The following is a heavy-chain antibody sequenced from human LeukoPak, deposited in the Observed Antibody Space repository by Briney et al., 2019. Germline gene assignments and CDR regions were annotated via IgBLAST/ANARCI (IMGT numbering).Heavy chain of an antibody. Sequence: GGSLRLSCAASGCTFSSYGMHWVRQAPGKGLEWVAFIRYDGSNKYYADSVKGRFTISRDNSKNTLYLQMNSLRAEDTAVYYCAKPSGKDLTFTYIVVVPAAMTTFDYWGQGTLVTVSS. V-gene: IGHV3-30*02. CDR1: GCTFSSYG. CDR3: AKPSGKDLTFTYIVVVPAAMTTFDY. J-gene: IGHJ4*02. CDR2: IRYDGSNK. D-gene: IGHD2-2*01.